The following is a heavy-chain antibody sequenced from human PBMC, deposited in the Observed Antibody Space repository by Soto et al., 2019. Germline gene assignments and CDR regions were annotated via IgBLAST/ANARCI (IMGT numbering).Heavy chain of an antibody. Sequence: QVQLQQWGAGLLKPSETLSLTCAVYGGSFSGYYWSWIRQPPGKGLEWIGEINHSGSTNYNPSLKSRVTISVDTSKNQFSLKLSSVTAADTAVYYCARDRRFGLNDYWGQGTLVTVSS. CDR3: ARDRRFGLNDY. CDR1: GGSFSGYY. J-gene: IGHJ4*02. D-gene: IGHD3-10*01. CDR2: INHSGST. V-gene: IGHV4-34*01.